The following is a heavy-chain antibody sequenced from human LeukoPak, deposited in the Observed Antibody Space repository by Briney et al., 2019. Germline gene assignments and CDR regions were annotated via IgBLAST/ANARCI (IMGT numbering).Heavy chain of an antibody. CDR3: ARLSLSCSSTSCYEWFDP. Sequence: ASVKVSCXASGYTFTSYDINWVRQATGQGLEWMGWVNPNSGNTGYAQKFQGRVTITRNTSISTAYMELSSLRSEDTAVYYCARLSLSCSSTSCYEWFDPWGQGTLVTVSS. J-gene: IGHJ5*02. D-gene: IGHD2-2*01. CDR1: GYTFTSYD. CDR2: VNPNSGNT. V-gene: IGHV1-8*03.